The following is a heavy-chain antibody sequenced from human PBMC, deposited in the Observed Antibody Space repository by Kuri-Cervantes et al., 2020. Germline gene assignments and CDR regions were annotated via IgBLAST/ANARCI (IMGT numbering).Heavy chain of an antibody. CDR2: ISWNSGSI. Sequence: SLKISCAASGFTFDDYAMHWVRQAPGKGLEWVSGISWNSGSIGYADSVKGRFTISRDNAKNSLYLQMNSLRAEDTAVYYCASWGGLFKWGQGTLVTVSS. CDR1: GFTFDDYA. J-gene: IGHJ4*02. V-gene: IGHV3-9*01. CDR3: ASWGGLFK. D-gene: IGHD3-16*01.